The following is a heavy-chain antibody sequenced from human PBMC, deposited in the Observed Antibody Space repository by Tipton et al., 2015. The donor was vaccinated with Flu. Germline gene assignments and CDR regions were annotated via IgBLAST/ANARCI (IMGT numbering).Heavy chain of an antibody. CDR1: GFTFSSYA. Sequence: SLRLSCAASGFTFSSYAMHWVRQAPGKGLEWVAGIWYDGSNKYYADSVKGRFTISRDNSKNTLYLQMNSLRAEDTAVYYCAKDGGSRFLEWLLYWGQGALVTVSS. V-gene: IGHV3-33*06. CDR3: AKDGGSRFLEWLLY. CDR2: IWYDGSNK. J-gene: IGHJ4*02. D-gene: IGHD3-3*01.